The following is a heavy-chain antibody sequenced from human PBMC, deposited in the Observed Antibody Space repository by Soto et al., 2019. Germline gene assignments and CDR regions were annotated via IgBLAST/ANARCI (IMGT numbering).Heavy chain of an antibody. Sequence: PSETLSLTCTVSVGSIGSCDYYWSWIRQPPGKGLEWIGYIYYSGSTYYNPSLKSRVTISVDTSKNQFSLKLSSVTAADTAVYYCARVYDIVRTVDYWGLGTLVTVSS. V-gene: IGHV4-30-4*01. CDR2: IYYSGST. J-gene: IGHJ4*02. D-gene: IGHD2-8*01. CDR3: ARVYDIVRTVDY. CDR1: VGSIGSCDYY.